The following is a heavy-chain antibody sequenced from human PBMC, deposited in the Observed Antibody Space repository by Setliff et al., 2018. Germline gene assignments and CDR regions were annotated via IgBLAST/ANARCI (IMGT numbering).Heavy chain of an antibody. V-gene: IGHV1-3*01. D-gene: IGHD6-6*01. CDR1: GYTFTSYG. CDR3: ARDLDIGQLVPTYFDY. J-gene: IGHJ4*02. CDR2: INAGNGNT. Sequence: ASVKVSCKASGYTFTSYGISWVRQAPGQGLEWMGWINAGNGNTKYSQKFQGRVTITRDTSASIAYMELSSLRSEDTAVYYCARDLDIGQLVPTYFDYWGQGTLVTVSS.